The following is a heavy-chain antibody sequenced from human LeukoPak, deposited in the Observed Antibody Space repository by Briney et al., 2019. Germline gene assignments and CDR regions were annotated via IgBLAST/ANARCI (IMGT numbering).Heavy chain of an antibody. CDR1: GYTFTSYD. V-gene: IGHV1-8*01. CDR2: MSPNSGNT. Sequence: ASVKVSCKASGYTFTSYDINWVRQATGQGLEWMGWMSPNSGNTGYAQKFQGRVTMTRNTPISTAYMELSSLRSEGTAVYYCARRAYDFWSGSQIYGMDVWGQGTTVTVSS. CDR3: ARRAYDFWSGSQIYGMDV. D-gene: IGHD3-3*01. J-gene: IGHJ6*02.